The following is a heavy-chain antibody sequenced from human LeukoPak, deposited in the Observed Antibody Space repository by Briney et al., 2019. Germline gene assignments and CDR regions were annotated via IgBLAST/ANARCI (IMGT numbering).Heavy chain of an antibody. CDR2: ISAHNGNT. CDR1: GYTFTSYG. J-gene: IGHJ4*02. CDR3: AGPIDYGDYVALDY. D-gene: IGHD4-17*01. V-gene: IGHV1-18*01. Sequence: ASVKVSCKASGYTFTSYGISWVRQAPGQGLEWMGWISAHNGNTNYAQKLQGRVTMTTDTSTSTAYMELRSLRSDDTAVYYCAGPIDYGDYVALDYWGQGTLVTVSS.